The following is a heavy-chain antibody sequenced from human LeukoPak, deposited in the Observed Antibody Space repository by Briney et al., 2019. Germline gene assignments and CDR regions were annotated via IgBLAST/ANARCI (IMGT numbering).Heavy chain of an antibody. D-gene: IGHD5-12*01. J-gene: IGHJ6*03. CDR3: ARLGHNSGWPFITYHHYYMDV. CDR2: MNPNSGNT. Sequence: ASVKVSCKASGYTFTSYDINWVRQATGQGLEWMGWMNPNSGNTGYAQKFQGRVTITRNTSISTAYMELSSLRSEDTAVYYCARLGHNSGWPFITYHHYYMDVWGKGTTVTISS. CDR1: GYTFTSYD. V-gene: IGHV1-8*03.